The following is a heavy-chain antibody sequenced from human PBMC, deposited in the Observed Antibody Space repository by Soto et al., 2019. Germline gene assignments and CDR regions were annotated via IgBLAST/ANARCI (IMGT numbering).Heavy chain of an antibody. CDR3: ARESAGTFDNWFDP. V-gene: IGHV1-3*01. CDR1: GYTFTSYA. J-gene: IGHJ5*02. Sequence: GASVKVSCKASGYTFTSYAMHWVRQAPGQRLEWMGWINAGNGNTKYSQKFQGRVTITRDTSASTAYMELSSLRSEDTAVYYCARESAGTFDNWFDPWGKGTLVTVSS. D-gene: IGHD6-13*01. CDR2: INAGNGNT.